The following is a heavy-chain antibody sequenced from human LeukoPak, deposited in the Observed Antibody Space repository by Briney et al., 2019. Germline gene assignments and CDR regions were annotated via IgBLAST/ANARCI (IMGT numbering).Heavy chain of an antibody. CDR3: AKDWSIHYYYGMDV. V-gene: IGHV3-30*18. CDR1: EFTISSYG. CDR2: ISFDGSKE. D-gene: IGHD3-3*01. Sequence: GGSLRLSCAASEFTISSYGMHWVRQAPGKGLEWVAVISFDGSKEYYADSVKGRFTISRDNSKNMLYLQMNSLRGEDTAVYYCAKDWSIHYYYGMDVWGQGTTVTVSS. J-gene: IGHJ6*02.